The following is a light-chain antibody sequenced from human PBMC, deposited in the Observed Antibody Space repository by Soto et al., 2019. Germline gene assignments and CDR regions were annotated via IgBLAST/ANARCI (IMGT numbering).Light chain of an antibody. Sequence: QSVLAQPPSVSGAPGQRITISCTGSSSNIGAGYDVQWYQHLPGTAPRLLVFANTDRPSGVPDRISGSKSGTSASLAITGLQAEDEADYFCAVWDDSLSGVVFGGGTQLTVL. CDR3: AVWDDSLSGVV. J-gene: IGLJ2*01. CDR1: SSNIGAGYD. CDR2: ANT. V-gene: IGLV1-40*01.